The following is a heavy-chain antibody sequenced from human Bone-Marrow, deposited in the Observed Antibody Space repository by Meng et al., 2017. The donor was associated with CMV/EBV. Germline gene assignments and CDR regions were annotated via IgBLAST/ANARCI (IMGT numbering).Heavy chain of an antibody. V-gene: IGHV3-30*02. D-gene: IGHD6-13*01. Sequence: GESLKISCAASGFTFSSYGMHWVRQAPGKGLEWVAFIRYDGSNKYYADSVKGRFTISRDNSKNTLYLQMNSLRAEDTAVYYCAKDRIPYSSSLYDDGGQGTLVTVSS. CDR2: IRYDGSNK. J-gene: IGHJ4*02. CDR3: AKDRIPYSSSLYDD. CDR1: GFTFSSYG.